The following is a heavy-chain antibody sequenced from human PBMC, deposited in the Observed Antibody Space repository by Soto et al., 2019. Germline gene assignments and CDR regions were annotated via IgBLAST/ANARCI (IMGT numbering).Heavy chain of an antibody. V-gene: IGHV3-74*01. CDR3: ARGGSGSYYRPYYYYGMDV. Sequence: GGSLRLSCAASGFTFSSYWMHWVRQAPGKGLVWVSRINSDGSSTSYADSVKGRFTISRDNAKNTLYLQMNSLRAEDTAVYYCARGGSGSYYRPYYYYGMDVWGQGTTVTVSS. J-gene: IGHJ6*02. D-gene: IGHD1-26*01. CDR1: GFTFSSYW. CDR2: INSDGSST.